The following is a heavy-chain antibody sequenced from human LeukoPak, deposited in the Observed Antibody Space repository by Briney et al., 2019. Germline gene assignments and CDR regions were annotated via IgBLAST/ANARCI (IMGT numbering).Heavy chain of an antibody. D-gene: IGHD3-10*01. J-gene: IGHJ4*02. CDR3: AREDASGSYYRSLDY. CDR1: GFTFSTYT. V-gene: IGHV3-21*01. CDR2: ITISSRYI. Sequence: GGSLRLSCAASGFTFSTYTMNWVRQAPGKGLEWVSSITISSRYIYYADSVEGRFTISRDNAKNSLFLHMNSLRAEDTAVYYCAREDASGSYYRSLDYWGQGTLVTVSS.